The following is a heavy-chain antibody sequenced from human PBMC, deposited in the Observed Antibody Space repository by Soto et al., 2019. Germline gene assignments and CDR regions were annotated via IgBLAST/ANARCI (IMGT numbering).Heavy chain of an antibody. CDR3: VRDSHGDY. V-gene: IGHV3-74*01. CDR1: GFTFSNYW. CDR2: IVHDGHT. J-gene: IGHJ4*02. Sequence: EVQLVESGGGLVQPGGSLRLSCAGSGFTFSNYWMHWVRQAPGKGLEWVSRIVHDGHTDYADSVRGRFTIPRDNAENTHYLKFNSLRPADTAVYYGVRDSHGDYWGQGTLVTVSS.